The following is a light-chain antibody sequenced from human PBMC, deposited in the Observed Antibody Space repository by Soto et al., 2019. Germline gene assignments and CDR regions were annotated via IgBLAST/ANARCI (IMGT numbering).Light chain of an antibody. CDR3: SSYTSSTV. CDR2: DVS. V-gene: IGLV2-14*01. J-gene: IGLJ2*01. Sequence: QSALTQPASVSGSPGQSITISCTGTSSDVGGYNYVSWYQQHPGKAPKLMIYDVSNRPSGVSNRFSGSKSGNMASLTISGLQAEDEADYYCSSYTSSTVFGGGTKLTVL. CDR1: SSDVGGYNY.